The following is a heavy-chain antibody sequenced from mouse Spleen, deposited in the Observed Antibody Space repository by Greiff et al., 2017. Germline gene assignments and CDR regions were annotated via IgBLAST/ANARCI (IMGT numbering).Heavy chain of an antibody. CDR2: IDPETGGT. CDR1: GYTFTDYD. D-gene: IGHD4-1*01. J-gene: IGHJ2*01. CDR3: TRSLGLVFDY. Sequence: VQLQQSGAELVRPGASVTLSCKASGYTFTDYDMHWVKQTPVHGLEWIGAIDPETGGTAYNQKFKGKAILTADKSSSTAYMELRSLTSEDSAVYYCTRSLGLVFDYWGQGTTLTVSS. V-gene: IGHV1-15*01.